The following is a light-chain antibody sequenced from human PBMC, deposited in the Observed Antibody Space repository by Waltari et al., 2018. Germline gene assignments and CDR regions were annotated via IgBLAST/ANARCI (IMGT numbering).Light chain of an antibody. J-gene: IGLJ2*01. Sequence: SVLTPPPSVSAARGQKVTHSCSGARAYIGNTYFSCYQQVPGTAPKLLIYDNNERPSGIPDRFSGSKSGTSATLGITGLQTGDEADYYCATWDSSLSAVLFGGGTRLTVL. CDR1: RAYIGNTY. V-gene: IGLV1-51*01. CDR3: ATWDSSLSAVL. CDR2: DNN.